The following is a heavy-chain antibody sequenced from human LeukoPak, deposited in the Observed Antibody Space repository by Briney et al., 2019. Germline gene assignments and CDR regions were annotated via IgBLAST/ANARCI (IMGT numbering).Heavy chain of an antibody. D-gene: IGHD3-10*01. CDR3: ARDTHYYGSGSPAFDI. J-gene: IGHJ3*02. V-gene: IGHV3-48*01. CDR2: ISRSSSTI. Sequence: GGSLRLSCAASGFTFSNYSMNWVRQAPGKGLEWVSYISRSSSTIYYADSVKGRFTISRDNAKKSLYLQMNSLRAEDTAMYYCARDTHYYGSGSPAFDIWGQGTMVTVSS. CDR1: GFTFSNYS.